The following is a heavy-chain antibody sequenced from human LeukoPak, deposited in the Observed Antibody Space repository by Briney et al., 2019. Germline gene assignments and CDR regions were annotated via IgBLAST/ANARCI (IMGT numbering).Heavy chain of an antibody. V-gene: IGHV6-1*01. J-gene: IGHJ3*02. CDR1: GDSVSSNSAA. Sequence: SQTLSLTCAISGDSVSSNSAAWTWIRQSPSRGLEWLGRTYYRSKWYNDYAVSVKSRITINPDTSKNQFSLQLNSVTPEDTALYYCARGYTYYDFWSGYRPDAFDIWGQGTMVTVSS. D-gene: IGHD3-3*01. CDR2: TYYRSKWYN. CDR3: ARGYTYYDFWSGYRPDAFDI.